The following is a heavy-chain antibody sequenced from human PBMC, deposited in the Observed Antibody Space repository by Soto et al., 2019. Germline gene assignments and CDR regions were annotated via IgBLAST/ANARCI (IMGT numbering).Heavy chain of an antibody. J-gene: IGHJ4*02. CDR3: GRGRSGQIVVFY. Sequence: ASVKVSCKAFGYTFTGHYIHWVRQAPEQGPEWMGEIGPESGATRYAQKFQGRVTMTRDMPITTVYMELNNLSPDDTDVYYCGRGRSGQIVVFYWGQGTPVTVSS. V-gene: IGHV1-2*02. CDR2: IGPESGAT. CDR1: GYTFTGHY. D-gene: IGHD5-12*01.